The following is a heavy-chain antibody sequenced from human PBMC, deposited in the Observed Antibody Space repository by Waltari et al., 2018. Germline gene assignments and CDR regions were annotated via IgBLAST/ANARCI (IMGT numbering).Heavy chain of an antibody. Sequence: EVQLLESGGGLVQPGRSLRLSCAASGFTFSSYGMHWVRQAPGKGLEWVSCITSSSSYIYYTDSVKGRFTISRDNAKNSLYLQMNSLRAEDTAVYYCARDPLHYYGSGSLYYFDYWGQGTLVTVSS. V-gene: IGHV3-21*01. D-gene: IGHD3-10*01. CDR3: ARDPLHYYGSGSLYYFDY. CDR1: GFTFSSYG. J-gene: IGHJ4*02. CDR2: ITSSSSYI.